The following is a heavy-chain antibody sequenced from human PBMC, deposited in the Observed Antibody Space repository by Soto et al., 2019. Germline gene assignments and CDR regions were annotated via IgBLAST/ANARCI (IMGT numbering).Heavy chain of an antibody. CDR1: GYTFTSYD. CDR3: ARGLAGDYYGSGSYYMAYYYYMDV. Sequence: ASVKVSCKASGYTFTSYDINWVRQATGQGLEWMGWMNPNSGNTGYAQKFRGRVTMTRNTSISTAYMELSSLRSEDTAVYYCARGLAGDYYGSGSYYMAYYYYMDVWG. D-gene: IGHD3-10*01. J-gene: IGHJ6*03. V-gene: IGHV1-8*01. CDR2: MNPNSGNT.